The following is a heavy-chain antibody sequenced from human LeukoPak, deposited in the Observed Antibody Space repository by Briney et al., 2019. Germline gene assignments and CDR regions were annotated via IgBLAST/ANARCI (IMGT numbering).Heavy chain of an antibody. CDR1: GGSISSYY. CDR2: IYHSGST. D-gene: IGHD2-2*01. Sequence: PSETLSLTCTVSGGSISSYYWSWIRRPPGKGLEWIGYIYHSGSTNYNPSLKSRVTISVDTSKNQFSLKLSSVTAADTAVYYCARVRGGCSSTSCYGGVNWFDPWGQGTLVTVSS. V-gene: IGHV4-59*01. CDR3: ARVRGGCSSTSCYGGVNWFDP. J-gene: IGHJ5*02.